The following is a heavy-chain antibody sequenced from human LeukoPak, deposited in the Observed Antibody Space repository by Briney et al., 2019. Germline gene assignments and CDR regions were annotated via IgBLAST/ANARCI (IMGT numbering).Heavy chain of an antibody. V-gene: IGHV3-15*01. CDR2: IKSKTDGGTT. Sequence: PGGSLRLPCAASGFTFSNAWMSWVRQAPGKGLEWVGRIKSKTDGGTTDYAAPVKGRFTISRDDSKNTLYLQMNSLKTEDTAVYYCLYYYNSSGYYPLGYWGQGTLVTVSS. CDR1: GFTFSNAW. J-gene: IGHJ4*02. CDR3: LYYYNSSGYYPLGY. D-gene: IGHD3-22*01.